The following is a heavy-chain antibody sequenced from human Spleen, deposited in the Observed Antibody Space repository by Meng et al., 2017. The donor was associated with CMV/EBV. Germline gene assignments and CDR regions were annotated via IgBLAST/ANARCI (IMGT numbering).Heavy chain of an antibody. CDR2: IIPIFGTA. CDR3: ARVPYSSGWYDYYYYGMDV. CDR1: GGTFSSYA. V-gene: IGHV1-69*05. Sequence: SVKVSCKASGGTFSSYAISWVRQAPGQGLEWMGGIIPIFGTANYAQKFQGRVTITTDESTSTAYMELSSLRSEDTAVYYCARVPYSSGWYDYYYYGMDVWDQGTTVTVSS. J-gene: IGHJ6*02. D-gene: IGHD6-19*01.